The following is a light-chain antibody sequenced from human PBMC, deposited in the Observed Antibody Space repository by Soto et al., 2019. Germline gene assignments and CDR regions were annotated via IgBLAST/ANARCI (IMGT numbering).Light chain of an antibody. CDR1: QDISIH. CDR3: QQYRNYPPS. J-gene: IGKJ1*01. CDR2: GAS. V-gene: IGKV1-16*02. Sequence: DIQMTQSPSSLSASVGDRVTIACRASQDISIHLAWFQQKPGKAPKSLIFGASSLQSGVPSKFTGSGSGTDFTLTIDSLQPEDFATYYCQQYRNYPPSFGQGTKVEIK.